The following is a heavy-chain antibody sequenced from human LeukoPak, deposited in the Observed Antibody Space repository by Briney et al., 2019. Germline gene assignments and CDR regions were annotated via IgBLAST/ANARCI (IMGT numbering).Heavy chain of an antibody. D-gene: IGHD6-19*01. V-gene: IGHV2-70*11. CDR2: IDWDDDK. CDR1: GFSLRTSEMC. Sequence: ASGPALVKPTQTLTLTCTFSGFSLRTSEMCVSWIRQPPGKALEWLARIDWDDDKYYSTSLKTRLTISKDTSKNQVVLTMTNLDPVDTATYYCARIRSSSGWVFDYWGQGTLVTVSS. J-gene: IGHJ4*02. CDR3: ARIRSSSGWVFDY.